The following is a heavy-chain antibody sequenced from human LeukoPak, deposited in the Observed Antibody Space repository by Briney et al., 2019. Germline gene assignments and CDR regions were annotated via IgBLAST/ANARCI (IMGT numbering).Heavy chain of an antibody. J-gene: IGHJ6*02. D-gene: IGHD5-24*01. V-gene: IGHV6-1*01. CDR3: ARWLHQQDDMDV. CDR2: TYYRSKWFN. Sequence: SQTLSLTCAISGDSVSSNSVAWNWIRQSPSRGLEWLGRTYYRSKWFNNYAISVKSRITIDPDTSKNQFSLQLNSVTPEDTAVYYCARWLHQQDDMDVWGQGTTVTVSS. CDR1: GDSVSSNSVA.